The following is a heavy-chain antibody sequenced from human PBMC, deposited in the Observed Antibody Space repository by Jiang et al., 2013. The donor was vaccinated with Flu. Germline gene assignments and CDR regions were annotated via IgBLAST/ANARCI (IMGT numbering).Heavy chain of an antibody. CDR1: GGSISSYY. CDR2: IYYSGST. Sequence: GPGLVKPSETLSLTCTVSGGSISSYYWSWIRQPPGKGLEWIGYIYYSGSTNYNPSLKSRVTISVDTSKNQFSLKLSSVTAADTAVYYCARSSYDSSDYWGQGTLVTVSS. V-gene: IGHV4-59*01. D-gene: IGHD3-22*01. CDR3: ARSSYDSSDY. J-gene: IGHJ4*02.